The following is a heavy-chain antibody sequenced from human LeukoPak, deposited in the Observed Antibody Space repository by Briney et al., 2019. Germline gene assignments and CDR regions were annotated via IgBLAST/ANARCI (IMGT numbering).Heavy chain of an antibody. V-gene: IGHV4-39*01. CDR1: GGSISSSSYY. D-gene: IGHD3-10*01. CDR3: SRLHMVPRGPPDAFDI. Sequence: SETLSLTCTVSGGSISSSSYYWGWIRQPPGKGLEWIGSIYYSGSTYYNPSLKSRVTISVDTSKNQFSLKLSSVTAADTAVYYFSRLHMVPRGPPDAFDIWGQGTMVTVSS. CDR2: IYYSGST. J-gene: IGHJ3*02.